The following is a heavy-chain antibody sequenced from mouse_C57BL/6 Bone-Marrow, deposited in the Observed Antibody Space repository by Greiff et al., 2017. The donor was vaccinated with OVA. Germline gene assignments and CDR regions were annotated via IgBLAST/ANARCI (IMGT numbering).Heavy chain of an antibody. Sequence: QVTLKVSGPGILQPSQTLRLTCSFSGFSLSTFGMGVGWIRPPSGKGLEWLAHIWWDDDKYYNPALKSQLTISKDTSKNQVFLKIANVDTADTATYDGARIDYYGSYWYFDVWGTGTTVTVSS. CDR3: ARIDYYGSYWYFDV. V-gene: IGHV8-8*01. CDR2: IWWDDDK. D-gene: IGHD1-2*01. J-gene: IGHJ1*03. CDR1: GFSLSTFGMG.